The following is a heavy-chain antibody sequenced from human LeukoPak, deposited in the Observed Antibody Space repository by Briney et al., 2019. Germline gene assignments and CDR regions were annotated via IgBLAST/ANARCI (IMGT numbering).Heavy chain of an antibody. J-gene: IGHJ1*01. Sequence: SETLSLTCIVSGYSISSRYYWGWIRQPPGKGLEWIGNIHHSGSTYYNPSLKSRVTISVDTSKNQLSLKLSSVTAADTAVYYCARVAAGIGFFQHWGQGTLVTVSS. CDR2: IHHSGST. CDR3: ARVAAGIGFFQH. D-gene: IGHD6-13*01. V-gene: IGHV4-38-2*02. CDR1: GYSISSRYY.